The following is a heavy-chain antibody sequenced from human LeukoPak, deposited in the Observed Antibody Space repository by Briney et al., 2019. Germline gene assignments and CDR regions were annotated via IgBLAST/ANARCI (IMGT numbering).Heavy chain of an antibody. CDR2: IYPGDSDT. CDR1: GYSFTSYW. V-gene: IGHV5-51*01. J-gene: IGHJ4*02. Sequence: GESLKISCKGSGYSFTSYWISWVRQMPGKGLEWMGIIYPGDSDTRYSPSFQGQVTISADKSISTAYLQWSSLKASDTAMYYCARHDPSCSSTSCYALWGQGTLVTVSS. CDR3: ARHDPSCSSTSCYAL. D-gene: IGHD2-2*01.